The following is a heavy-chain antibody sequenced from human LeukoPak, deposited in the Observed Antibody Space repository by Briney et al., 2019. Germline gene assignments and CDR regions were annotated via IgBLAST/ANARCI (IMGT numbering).Heavy chain of an antibody. CDR1: GSTFPSYF. D-gene: IGHD3-22*01. J-gene: IGHJ4*02. CDR2: INPSGGST. Sequence: ASVKVSCKASGSTFPSYFMHWVRQAPGQGLEWMGIINPSGGSTSYAQKFQGRVTMTRDTSTSTVYMELSSLRSEDTAVYYCARGGHYYDNSGYPGYWGQGTLVTVSS. CDR3: ARGGHYYDNSGYPGY. V-gene: IGHV1-46*01.